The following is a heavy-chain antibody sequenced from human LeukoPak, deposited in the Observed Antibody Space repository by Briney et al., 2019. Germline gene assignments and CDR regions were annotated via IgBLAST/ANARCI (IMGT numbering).Heavy chain of an antibody. V-gene: IGHV1-18*01. CDR2: ISAYNGNT. Sequence: ASVKVSCKPSGYTFTSYAISWVRQAPGQGLEWMGWISAYNGNTKYAQKVQGRVTMTTDTSTSTAYMELRSLRSDDTAVYYCARGGHGDYVSDWFDPWGQGTLVTVSS. CDR1: GYTFTSYA. D-gene: IGHD4-17*01. CDR3: ARGGHGDYVSDWFDP. J-gene: IGHJ5*02.